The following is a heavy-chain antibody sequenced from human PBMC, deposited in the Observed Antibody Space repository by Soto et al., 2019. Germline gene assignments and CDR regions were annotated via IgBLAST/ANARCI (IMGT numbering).Heavy chain of an antibody. CDR3: ARRGSWFDY. J-gene: IGHJ4*02. CDR2: IYHSGST. Sequence: SETLSLTCAVSGGSISGSNWWSWVRQPPGKGLEWIGEIYHSGSTNYNPSLKSRITVAVDKSKNQFSLKLSSVTAADTAVYYSARRGSWFDYWGQGALVTVSS. D-gene: IGHD1-26*01. V-gene: IGHV4-4*02. CDR1: GGSISGSNW.